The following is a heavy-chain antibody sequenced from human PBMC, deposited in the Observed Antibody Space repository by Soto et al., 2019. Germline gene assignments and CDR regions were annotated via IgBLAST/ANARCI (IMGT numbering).Heavy chain of an antibody. V-gene: IGHV1-46*01. CDR1: GYTFTSYY. Sequence: GASVKVSCKASGYTFTSYYMHWVRQAPGQGLEWMGIINPSGGSTSYAQKFQGRVTMTRDTSTSTVYMELSSLRSEDTAVYYCARDLRIVVVPAAKYYYYYYGVDVWGQGTTVTVSS. CDR3: ARDLRIVVVPAAKYYYYYYGVDV. J-gene: IGHJ6*02. CDR2: INPSGGST. D-gene: IGHD2-2*01.